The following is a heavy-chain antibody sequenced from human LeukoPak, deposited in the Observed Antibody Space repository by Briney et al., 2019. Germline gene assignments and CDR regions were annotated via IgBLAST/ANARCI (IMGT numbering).Heavy chain of an antibody. D-gene: IGHD2-15*01. CDR1: GGSISSYY. CDR2: IYTSGST. J-gene: IGHJ3*02. V-gene: IGHV4-4*07. Sequence: KPSETLSLTCTVCGGSISSYYWSWIRQPAGKGLEWIGRIYTSGSTNYNPSLKSRVTMSVDTSKNQFSLKLSSVTAADTAVYYCARGGLGYCSGGSCGAFDIWGQGTMVTVSS. CDR3: ARGGLGYCSGGSCGAFDI.